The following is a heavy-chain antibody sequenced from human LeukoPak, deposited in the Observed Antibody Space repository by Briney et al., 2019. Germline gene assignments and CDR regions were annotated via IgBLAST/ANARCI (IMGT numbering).Heavy chain of an antibody. Sequence: PSETLSLTCAVYGGSFSGYYWSWIRQPPGKGLEWIGAINHSGSTNYNPSLKSRVTISVDTSKNQCSLKLSSVTAADTAVYYRARMPEDPTELFADYWGQGTLVTVSS. V-gene: IGHV4-34*01. CDR2: INHSGST. J-gene: IGHJ4*02. CDR1: GGSFSGYY. D-gene: IGHD3-10*01. CDR3: ARMPEDPTELFADY.